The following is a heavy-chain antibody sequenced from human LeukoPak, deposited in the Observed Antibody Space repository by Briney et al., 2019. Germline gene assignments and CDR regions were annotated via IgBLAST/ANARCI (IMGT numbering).Heavy chain of an antibody. Sequence: SETLSLTCTVSGGSLSSYYWSWIRQPAWKGLEWIGRVYTSGSTNYNPSLKSRVTMSVDTSKNQFSLKLSSVTAADTAVYYCARDRYCSSTSCHHNWFDIWGQGTLVTVSS. CDR3: ARDRYCSSTSCHHNWFDI. CDR2: VYTSGST. CDR1: GGSLSSYY. D-gene: IGHD2-2*01. J-gene: IGHJ5*02. V-gene: IGHV4-4*07.